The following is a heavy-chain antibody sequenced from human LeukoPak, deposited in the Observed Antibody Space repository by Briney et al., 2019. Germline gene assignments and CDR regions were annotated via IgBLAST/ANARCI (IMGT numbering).Heavy chain of an antibody. D-gene: IGHD2-21*01. Sequence: GGSLRLSCAASGFTFSSYWMSWVRQAPGKGLEWVANIKQDGSEKYYVDSVKGRFTISRDNAKNSLYLQMNSLRAEDTAVYYCAREWGYWAGYPDYWGQGTLVTVSS. CDR2: IKQDGSEK. CDR3: AREWGYWAGYPDY. J-gene: IGHJ4*02. CDR1: GFTFSSYW. V-gene: IGHV3-7*01.